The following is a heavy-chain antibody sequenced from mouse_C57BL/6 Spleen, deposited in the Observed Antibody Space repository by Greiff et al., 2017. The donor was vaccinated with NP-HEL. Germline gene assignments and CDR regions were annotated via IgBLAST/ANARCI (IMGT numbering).Heavy chain of an antibody. J-gene: IGHJ3*01. CDR2: IHPNSGST. Sequence: QVQLQQPGAELVKPGASVKLSCKASGYTFTSYWMHWVKQRPGQGLEWIGMIHPNSGSTNYNEKFKSKATLTVDKSSSTAYMQLSSLTSEDSAVYYGARECYYDYDDRFAYWGQGTLVTVSA. D-gene: IGHD2-4*01. V-gene: IGHV1-64*01. CDR1: GYTFTSYW. CDR3: ARECYYDYDDRFAY.